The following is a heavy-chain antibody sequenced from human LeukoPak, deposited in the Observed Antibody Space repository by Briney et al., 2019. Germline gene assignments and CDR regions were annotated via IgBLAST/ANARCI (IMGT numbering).Heavy chain of an antibody. D-gene: IGHD2-2*01. V-gene: IGHV4-59*11. CDR3: ARFSTRFDSGCSDASCYVHY. CDR2: IFSTGAT. CDR1: GGSISGHY. Sequence: SETLSLTCTVSGGSISGHYWTWIRLPPGKELELIGYIFSTGATHYDPALGSRVTMSIDTSKTQFSLKLSSVNVADTAVYYCARFSTRFDSGCSDASCYVHYWGQGTQVTVSS. J-gene: IGHJ4*02.